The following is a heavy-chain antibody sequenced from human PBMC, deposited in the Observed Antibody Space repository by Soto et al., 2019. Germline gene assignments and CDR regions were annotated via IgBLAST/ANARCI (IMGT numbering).Heavy chain of an antibody. CDR2: LDPNDSFA. CDR3: ARQQSGSGNSNFDF. D-gene: IGHD6-13*01. Sequence: GEALKFSCQAFEYRFRVYWLSWVSRKTGAGLEWMGRLDPNDSFATSSPSFEGHVSISVDKSTNIVYSQWSSMRASDNATYYCARQQSGSGNSNFDFWGQGNPVTVS. V-gene: IGHV5-10-1*01. CDR1: EYRFRVYW. J-gene: IGHJ4*02.